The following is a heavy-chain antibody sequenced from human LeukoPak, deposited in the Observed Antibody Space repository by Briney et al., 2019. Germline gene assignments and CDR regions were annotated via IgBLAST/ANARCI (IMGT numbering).Heavy chain of an antibody. D-gene: IGHD2-15*01. Sequence: ASVKVSCKASGYTFTGYYMHWVRQAPGRGLEWMGRINPNSGGTNYAQKFQGRVTMTRDTSISTAYMELSRLRSDDTAVYYCARVMVAAKGFYYFDYWGQGTLVTVSS. CDR1: GYTFTGYY. CDR2: INPNSGGT. V-gene: IGHV1-2*06. J-gene: IGHJ4*02. CDR3: ARVMVAAKGFYYFDY.